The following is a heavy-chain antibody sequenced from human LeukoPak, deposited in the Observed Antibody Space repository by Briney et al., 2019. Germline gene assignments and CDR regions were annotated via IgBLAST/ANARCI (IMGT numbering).Heavy chain of an antibody. V-gene: IGHV3-23*01. Sequence: PGGSLRLSCAASGFIFSSYAMSWVRQAPGKGLEWVSVISGTSGSTYYADSVKGRFTISRDNSKNTPYLEMNSLRAEDTAVYYCAKGLTGGEYSSSWFDYWGQGTLVTVSS. CDR3: AKGLTGGEYSSSWFDY. D-gene: IGHD6-13*01. CDR1: GFIFSSYA. J-gene: IGHJ4*02. CDR2: ISGTSGST.